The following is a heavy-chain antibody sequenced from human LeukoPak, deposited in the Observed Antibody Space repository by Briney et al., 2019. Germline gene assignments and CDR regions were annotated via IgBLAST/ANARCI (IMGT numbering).Heavy chain of an antibody. CDR2: IYDSGST. J-gene: IGHJ4*02. D-gene: IGHD1-7*01. CDR3: ARDRDWNSGFDY. V-gene: IGHV4-59*01. Sequence: SETLSLTCTVSGGSISTYYWSWIRQPPGKGLEWIGYIYDSGSTSYNPSLKSRVTISVDTSKNQFSLRLSSVTAADTAVYYCARDRDWNSGFDYWGQGTLVTVSS. CDR1: GGSISTYY.